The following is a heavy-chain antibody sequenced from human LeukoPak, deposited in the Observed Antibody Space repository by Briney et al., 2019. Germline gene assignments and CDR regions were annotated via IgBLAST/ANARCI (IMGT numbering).Heavy chain of an antibody. CDR3: ARGRYDSRIFDY. D-gene: IGHD3-22*01. Sequence: GGSLRLSCAASGFTFSNYDMNWVRQAPGKGLEWVSIISSSSSYIYYADSVKGRFTISRDNAKKSLYLQMNSLRAEDTAVYYCARGRYDSRIFDYWGQGTLVTVSS. CDR2: ISSSSSYI. V-gene: IGHV3-21*01. CDR1: GFTFSNYD. J-gene: IGHJ4*02.